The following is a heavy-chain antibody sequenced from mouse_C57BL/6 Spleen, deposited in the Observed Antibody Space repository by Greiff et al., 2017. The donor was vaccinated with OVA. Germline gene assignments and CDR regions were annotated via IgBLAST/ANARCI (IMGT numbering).Heavy chain of an antibody. CDR1: GYTFTSYW. D-gene: IGHD1-1*01. J-gene: IGHJ2*01. V-gene: IGHV1-52*01. CDR3: ARWSLFHYFDY. CDR2: IDPSDSET. Sequence: VQLKQPGAELVRPGSSVKLSCKASGYTFTSYWMHWVKQRPIPGLEWIGNIDPSDSETHYNQKFKDKATLTVDKSSSTAYMQLSSLTSEDSAVYYCARWSLFHYFDYWGQGTTLTVSS.